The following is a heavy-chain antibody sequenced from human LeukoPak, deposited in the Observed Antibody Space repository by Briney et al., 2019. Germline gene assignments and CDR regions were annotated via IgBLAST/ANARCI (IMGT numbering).Heavy chain of an antibody. D-gene: IGHD6-19*01. V-gene: IGHV4-61*02. CDR2: IYTSGST. J-gene: IGHJ5*02. CDR1: GGSISSGSYY. Sequence: SETLSLTCTVSGGSISSGSYYWSWIRQPAGKGLEWIGRIYTSGSTNYNPSLKSRVTISVDTSKNQFSLKLSSVTAADTAVYYCARHNRVGSGWPNWFDPWGQGTLVTVSS. CDR3: ARHNRVGSGWPNWFDP.